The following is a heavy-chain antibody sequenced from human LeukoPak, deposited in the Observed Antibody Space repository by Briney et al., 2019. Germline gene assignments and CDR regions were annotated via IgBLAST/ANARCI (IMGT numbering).Heavy chain of an antibody. J-gene: IGHJ3*02. V-gene: IGHV4-59*01. CDR1: GGSISSYY. CDR3: ARDRGWELDAFDI. Sequence: PSETLSLTCTVSGGSISSYYWSWIRQPPGKGLEWIGYIYYSGSTNYNPSLKSRVTISVDTSKNQFSLKLSSVTAADTAVYYCARDRGWELDAFDIWGQGTMVTVSS. CDR2: IYYSGST. D-gene: IGHD1-26*01.